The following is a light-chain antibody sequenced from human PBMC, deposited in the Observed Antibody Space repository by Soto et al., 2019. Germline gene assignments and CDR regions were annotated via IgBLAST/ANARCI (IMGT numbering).Light chain of an antibody. J-gene: IGLJ1*01. CDR2: EVS. V-gene: IGLV2-14*01. Sequence: QSVLTQPASVSGSPGPSSTISCTGTSSDVGGYNYVSWYQQHPGKAPKLMISEVSNRPSGVSNLFSGSKSGNTASLTISGLQAEDEADYDCSSYTSSSALDYVFGTGTKLTVL. CDR1: SSDVGGYNY. CDR3: SSYTSSSALDYV.